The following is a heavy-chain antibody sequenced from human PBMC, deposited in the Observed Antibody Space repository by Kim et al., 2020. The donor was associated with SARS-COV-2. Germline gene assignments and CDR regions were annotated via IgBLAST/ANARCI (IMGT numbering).Heavy chain of an antibody. D-gene: IGHD3-9*01. CDR1: GFTFGDYG. V-gene: IGHV3-9*01. CDR2: INWNGAST. J-gene: IGHJ4*02. CDR3: VKAYGKQGRNFDWVQCFDY. Sequence: GGSLRLSCAASGFTFGDYGMHWVRQVPGKGLEWVSGINWNGASTGYADPVRGRFIISRDNAKSSLYLQMDSLRPEDTALYYCVKAYGKQGRNFDWVQCFDYWGQGTLVTVSS.